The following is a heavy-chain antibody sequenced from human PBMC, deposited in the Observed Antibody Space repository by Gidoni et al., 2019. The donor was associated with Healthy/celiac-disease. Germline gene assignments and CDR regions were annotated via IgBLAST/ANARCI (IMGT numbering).Heavy chain of an antibody. D-gene: IGHD1-26*01. CDR2: ISGSGGST. Sequence: EVQLLESGGGLVQPGGSLRLSCAAAGFTFSSYAISWVRQAPGKGLGWVSAISGSGGSTYYADSVKGRFTISRDNSKNTLYLQMNSLRAEDTAVYYCAKDPGGWELLSWFDPWGQGTLVTVSS. J-gene: IGHJ5*02. CDR3: AKDPGGWELLSWFDP. V-gene: IGHV3-23*01. CDR1: GFTFSSYA.